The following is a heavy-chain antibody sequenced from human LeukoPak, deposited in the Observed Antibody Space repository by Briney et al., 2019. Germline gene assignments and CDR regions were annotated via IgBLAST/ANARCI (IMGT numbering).Heavy chain of an antibody. CDR2: IWYDGSNK. CDR1: GFTFSSYG. D-gene: IGHD2-2*01. V-gene: IGHV3-33*06. J-gene: IGHJ4*02. CDR3: AKLEKIGYCSSTSCRYFDY. Sequence: QAGGSLRLSCAASGFTFSSYGMHWVRQAPGKGLEWVAVIWYDGSNKYYADSVKGRFTISRDNSKNTLYLQMNSLRAEDTAVYYCAKLEKIGYCSSTSCRYFDYWGQGTLVTVSS.